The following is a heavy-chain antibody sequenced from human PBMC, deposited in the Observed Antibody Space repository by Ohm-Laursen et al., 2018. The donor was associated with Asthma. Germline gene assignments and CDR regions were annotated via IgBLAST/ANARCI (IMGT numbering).Heavy chain of an antibody. J-gene: IGHJ6*02. D-gene: IGHD3-22*01. CDR1: GFTFSSYA. CDR2: ISYDGSNK. CDR3: ARVCDSRACYYYGMDV. V-gene: IGHV3-30-3*01. Sequence: SLRLSCAASGFTFSSYAMHWVRQAPGKGLEWVAVISYDGSNKYYADSVKGRSTISRDNSKNTLYLQMNSLRAEDTAVYYCARVCDSRACYYYGMDVWGQGTTVTVSS.